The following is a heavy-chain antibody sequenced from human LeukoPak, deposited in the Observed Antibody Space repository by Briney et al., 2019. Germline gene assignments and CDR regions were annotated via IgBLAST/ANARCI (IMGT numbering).Heavy chain of an antibody. CDR3: ARLLNYYDSSEASFDY. CDR2: IIPIFGTA. CDR1: GGTFSSYA. J-gene: IGHJ4*02. Sequence: SVKVSCKASGGTFSSYAISWVRQAPGQGLECMGGIIPIFGTANYAQKFQSRVTITTDESTSTAYMELSSLRSEDTAVYYCARLLNYYDSSEASFDYWGQGTLVTVSS. D-gene: IGHD3-22*01. V-gene: IGHV1-69*05.